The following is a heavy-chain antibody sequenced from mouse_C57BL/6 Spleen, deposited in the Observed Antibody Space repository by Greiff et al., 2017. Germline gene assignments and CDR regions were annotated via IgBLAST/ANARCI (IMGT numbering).Heavy chain of an antibody. D-gene: IGHD1-1*01. V-gene: IGHV3-6*01. CDR1: GYSITSGYY. CDR2: ISYDGSN. CDR3: ARITTVVRTSSYWYFDV. Sequence: DVKLVESGPGLVKPSQSLSLTCSVTGYSITSGYYWNWIRQFPGNKLEWMGYISYDGSNNYNPSLKNRISITRDTSKNQFFLKLNSVTTEDTATYYGARITTVVRTSSYWYFDVWGTGTTVTVSS. J-gene: IGHJ1*03.